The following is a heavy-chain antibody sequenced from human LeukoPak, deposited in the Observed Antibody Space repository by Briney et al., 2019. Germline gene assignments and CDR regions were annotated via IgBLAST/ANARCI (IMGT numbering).Heavy chain of an antibody. D-gene: IGHD3-22*01. Sequence: TSETLSLTCAVYGESFSGYYGSWIRQPTGKALEWIGEINHSGNTNYNTSLKSPITQSVDTSKNQFSLKLSSVTAADTAVYYCARTRYDYYDSSGEVSYYMDGWGKGTT. CDR2: INHSGNT. J-gene: IGHJ6*03. V-gene: IGHV4-34*01. CDR1: GESFSGYY. CDR3: ARTRYDYYDSSGEVSYYMDG.